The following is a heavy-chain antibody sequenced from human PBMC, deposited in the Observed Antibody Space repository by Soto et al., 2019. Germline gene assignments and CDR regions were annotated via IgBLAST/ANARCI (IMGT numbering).Heavy chain of an antibody. CDR1: GYIFTDYY. CDR2: INPNSGTA. D-gene: IGHD1-26*01. V-gene: IGHV1-69*13. Sequence: SVKLSCKASGYIFTDYYMHWVRQAPGQELGWMGRINPNSGTANYAQKFQGRVTITADESTSTAYMELSSLRSEDTAVYYCAIHRLGSRDLDYWGQGTLVTVSS. CDR3: AIHRLGSRDLDY. J-gene: IGHJ4*02.